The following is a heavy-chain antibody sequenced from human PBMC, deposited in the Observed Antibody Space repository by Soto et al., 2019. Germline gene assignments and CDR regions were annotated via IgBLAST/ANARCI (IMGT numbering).Heavy chain of an antibody. CDR3: AADPQNHVTMVRGVIITYYYGMDV. CDR2: IVVGSGNT. J-gene: IGHJ6*02. Sequence: GASVKVSCKASGFTFTSSAVQWVRQARGQRLEWIGWIVVGSGNTNYAQKFQERVTITRDMSTSTAYMELSSLRSEDTAVYYCAADPQNHVTMVRGVIITYYYGMDVWGQGTTVTVAS. D-gene: IGHD3-10*01. CDR1: GFTFTSSA. V-gene: IGHV1-58*01.